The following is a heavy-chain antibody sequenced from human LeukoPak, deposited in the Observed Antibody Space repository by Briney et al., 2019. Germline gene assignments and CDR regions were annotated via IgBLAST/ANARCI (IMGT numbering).Heavy chain of an antibody. J-gene: IGHJ4*02. D-gene: IGHD1-1*01. CDR2: IYYSGST. V-gene: IGHV4-39*01. CDR3: AGHTGTLPYFVS. CDR1: GGSISSSSFY. Sequence: PSETLSLTCTVSGGSISSSSFYCSWIRQPPGKGLEWIGTIYYSGSTYYNPSLRSRVTISVDTSKNQFSLKLRSVTAADTALYYCAGHTGTLPYFVSWGQGTLVTVSS.